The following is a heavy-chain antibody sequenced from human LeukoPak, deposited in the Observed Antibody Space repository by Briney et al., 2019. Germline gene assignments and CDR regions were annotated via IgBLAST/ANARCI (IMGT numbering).Heavy chain of an antibody. CDR2: IYYSGST. J-gene: IGHJ5*02. Sequence: PSETLSLTCTVSGGSISSSSYHWGWIRQPPGKGLEWIGSIYYSGSTYYNPSLKSRVTISVDTSKNQFSLKLSSVTAADTAVYYCARIPNWFDPWGQGTLVTVSS. V-gene: IGHV4-39*01. CDR1: GGSISSSSYH. CDR3: ARIPNWFDP.